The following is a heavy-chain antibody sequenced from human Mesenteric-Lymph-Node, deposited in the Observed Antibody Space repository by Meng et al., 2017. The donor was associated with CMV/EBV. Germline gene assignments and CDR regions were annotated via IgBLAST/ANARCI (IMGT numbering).Heavy chain of an antibody. D-gene: IGHD3-10*01. J-gene: IGHJ4*02. Sequence: GESLKISCAASGFKFSSYSMNWVRQAPGKGLEWVSSISTSSSYIYYADSLKGRFTISRDNAKNSLYLQIDSLRAEDTAVYYCARLLWFGEFGYWGQGTLVTVSS. CDR2: ISTSSSYI. V-gene: IGHV3-21*01. CDR1: GFKFSSYS. CDR3: ARLLWFGEFGY.